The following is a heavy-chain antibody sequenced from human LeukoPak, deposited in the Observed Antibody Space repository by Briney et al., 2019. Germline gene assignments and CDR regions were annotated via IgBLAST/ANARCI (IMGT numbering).Heavy chain of an antibody. CDR2: INHNGNVN. J-gene: IGHJ6*02. CDR3: ARGGGLDV. CDR1: GFTFSSYW. D-gene: IGHD3-16*01. Sequence: GGSLRLSCAASGFTFSSYWMNWARQAPGKGLEWVASINHNGNVNYYVDSVKGRFTISRDNAKNSLYLQMSNLRAEDTAVYFCARGGGLDVWGQGATGTVSS. V-gene: IGHV3-7*03.